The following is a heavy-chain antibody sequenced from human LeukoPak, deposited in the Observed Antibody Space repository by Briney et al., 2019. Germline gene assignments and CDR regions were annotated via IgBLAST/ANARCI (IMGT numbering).Heavy chain of an antibody. CDR2: TYYRSKWYN. D-gene: IGHD6-13*01. CDR3: AREAAGDFDY. V-gene: IGHV6-1*01. J-gene: IGHJ4*02. CDR1: GDTVTSNSAA. Sequence: SQTLSRTCAISGDTVTSNSAAWNWIRQSPSSGLEGLGRTYYRSKWYNDYAVSVKSRITINPDTSKNQFSLQLNSVTPEDTAVYYCAREAAGDFDYWGQGTLVTVSS.